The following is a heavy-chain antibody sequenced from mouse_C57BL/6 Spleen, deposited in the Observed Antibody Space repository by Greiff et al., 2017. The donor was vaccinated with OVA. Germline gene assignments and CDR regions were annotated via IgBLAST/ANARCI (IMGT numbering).Heavy chain of an antibody. J-gene: IGHJ4*01. V-gene: IGHV1-9*01. CDR1: GYTFTGYW. D-gene: IGHD2-4*01. Sequence: QVQLQQSGAELMKPGASVKLSCKATGYTFTGYWIEWVKQRPGHGLEWIGEILPGSGSTNYNEKFKGKATFTADTSSNTAYMQLSSLTTEDSAIYYCARPYYYDYDGGDYAMDYWGQGTSVTVSS. CDR2: ILPGSGST. CDR3: ARPYYYDYDGGDYAMDY.